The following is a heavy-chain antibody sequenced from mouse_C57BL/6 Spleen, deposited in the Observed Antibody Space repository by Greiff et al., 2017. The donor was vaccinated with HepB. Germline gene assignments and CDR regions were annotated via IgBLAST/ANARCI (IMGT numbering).Heavy chain of an antibody. Sequence: VQLQQSGAELVKPGASVKISCKASGYAFSSYWMNWVKQRPGKGLEWIGQIYPGDGDTNYNGKFKGKTTLTADNSSSTAYMQLSSLTSEDSAVYFCARRMYYVSSYGYFDYWGQGTTLTVSS. CDR3: ARRMYYVSSYGYFDY. CDR1: GYAFSSYW. V-gene: IGHV1-80*01. CDR2: IYPGDGDT. D-gene: IGHD1-1*01. J-gene: IGHJ2*01.